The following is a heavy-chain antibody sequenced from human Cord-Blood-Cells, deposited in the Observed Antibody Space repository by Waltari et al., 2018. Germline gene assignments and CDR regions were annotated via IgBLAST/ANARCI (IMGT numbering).Heavy chain of an antibody. V-gene: IGHV3-33*01. D-gene: IGHD3-10*01. CDR3: ARVSGNGDYFDY. CDR2: IWYDGSNK. CDR1: GFTFSSSG. J-gene: IGHJ4*02. Sequence: QVQLVESGGGVVQPGRSLRLSCAASGFTFSSSGMHWVRPAPGKGLEWVAVIWYDGSNKYYADSVKGRFTISRDNSKNTLYLQMNSLRAEDMAVYYCARVSGNGDYFDYWGQGTLVTVSS.